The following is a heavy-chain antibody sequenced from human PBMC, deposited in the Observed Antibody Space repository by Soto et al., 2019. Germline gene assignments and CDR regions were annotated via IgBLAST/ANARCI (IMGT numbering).Heavy chain of an antibody. CDR2: MNPNSGNT. CDR1: GYTFTSYD. Sequence: ASVKVSCKASGYTFTSYDINWVRQATGQGLEWMGWMNPNSGNTGYAQKFQGRVTMTRNTSISTAYMELSSLRSEDTAVYYCARGGDYDILTGYYHDWFDPWGQGTLVTVSS. CDR3: ARGGDYDILTGYYHDWFDP. V-gene: IGHV1-8*01. D-gene: IGHD3-9*01. J-gene: IGHJ5*02.